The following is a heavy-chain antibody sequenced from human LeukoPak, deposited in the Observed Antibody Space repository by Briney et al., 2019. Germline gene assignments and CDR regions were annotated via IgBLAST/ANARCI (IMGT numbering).Heavy chain of an antibody. CDR3: ARGNMATWMKYFDL. Sequence: PSETLSLTCTVSVGSISSYYWSWIRQPPGKGLEWIGYIYYSGSTNYNPSPQRRVTISVDTSMNQFSMKLSSVTAADTAVYYCARGNMATWMKYFDLWGRGTLVTVSS. D-gene: IGHD2/OR15-2a*01. J-gene: IGHJ2*01. CDR1: VGSISSYY. CDR2: IYYSGST. V-gene: IGHV4-59*01.